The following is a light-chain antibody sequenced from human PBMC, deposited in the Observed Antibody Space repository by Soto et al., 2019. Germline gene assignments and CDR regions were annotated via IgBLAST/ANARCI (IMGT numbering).Light chain of an antibody. Sequence: DIQMTQSPSTLSGSVGDRVTITCRASQTISSWLAWYQQKPGKAPKLLIYKASTLKSGVPSRFSGSGSGTEFTLTISSLQPDDFATYYCQHYKRYSAAFGQVTKVELK. CDR1: QTISSW. J-gene: IGKJ1*01. V-gene: IGKV1-5*03. CDR2: KAS. CDR3: QHYKRYSAA.